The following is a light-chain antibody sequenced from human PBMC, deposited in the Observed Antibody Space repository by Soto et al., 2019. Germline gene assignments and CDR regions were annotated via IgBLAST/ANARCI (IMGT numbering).Light chain of an antibody. J-gene: IGKJ1*01. Sequence: DIQMTQSPSSLSASVGDGVTTTCRASQTISRNLNWYQQKPGKAPNVLIYAASSLQGGVPSRFSGSGSGTDFTLTISSLQPEDFGTYYCQQTYIAPRTFGQGTKVDIK. V-gene: IGKV1-39*01. CDR2: AAS. CDR3: QQTYIAPRT. CDR1: QTISRN.